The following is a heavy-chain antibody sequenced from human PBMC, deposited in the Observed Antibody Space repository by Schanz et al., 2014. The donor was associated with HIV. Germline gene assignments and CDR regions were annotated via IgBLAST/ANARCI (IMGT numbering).Heavy chain of an antibody. V-gene: IGHV3-33*06. Sequence: QVQPVESGGGVVQPGRSLRLSCAASGFTFSSYVMHWVRQAPGKGLEWVTVIWYDGSSKYYADSVKGRFTISRDNSKTTLYLQMTSLRAEDTAVYYWAKEEQHLGGVGGYHFDYWGQGTVVTVSS. J-gene: IGHJ4*02. CDR2: IWYDGSSK. CDR3: AKEEQHLGGVGGYHFDY. D-gene: IGHD6-13*01. CDR1: GFTFSSYV.